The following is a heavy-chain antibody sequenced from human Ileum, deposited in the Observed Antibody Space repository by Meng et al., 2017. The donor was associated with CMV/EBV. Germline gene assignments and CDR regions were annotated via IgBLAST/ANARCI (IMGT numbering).Heavy chain of an antibody. CDR2: INSDGSST. D-gene: IGHD1-7*01. CDR1: GFTFSSYW. V-gene: IGHV3-74*01. CDR3: ARDHNWSYVYYYGMDV. Sequence: GESLKISCAASGFTFSSYWMYWVRQAPGKGLVWVSRINSDGSSTSYADSVKGRFTISRDNAKNTLYLQMNSLRAEDTAVYYCARDHNWSYVYYYGMDVWGQGTTVTVSS. J-gene: IGHJ6*02.